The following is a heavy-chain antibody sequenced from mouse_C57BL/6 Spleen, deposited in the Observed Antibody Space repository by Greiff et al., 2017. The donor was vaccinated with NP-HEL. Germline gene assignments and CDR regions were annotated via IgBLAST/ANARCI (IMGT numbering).Heavy chain of an antibody. V-gene: IGHV1-69*01. CDR1: GYTFTSYW. CDR2: IDPSDSYT. CDR3: ARQGYYHYFDY. Sequence: QVQLQQPGAELVMPGASVKLSCKASGYTFTSYWMHWVKQRPGQGLEWIGEIDPSDSYTNYNQKFKGKSTLTVDKSSSTAYMQLSSLTSEDSAVYYCARQGYYHYFDYWGQGTTLTVSS. D-gene: IGHD1-1*01. J-gene: IGHJ2*01.